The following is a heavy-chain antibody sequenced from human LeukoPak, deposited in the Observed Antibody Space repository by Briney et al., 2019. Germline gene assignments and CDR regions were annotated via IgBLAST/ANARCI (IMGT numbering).Heavy chain of an antibody. Sequence: SETLSLTCTVSGDSIFSTTYYWGWIRQPPGKGLEWIGSIFHSGSTYYNPSLKSRVTISVDTSKNQLSLRLRSVTAADTAVYYCARGSSSWYVPEDYWGQGTLVTVSS. J-gene: IGHJ4*02. CDR3: ARGSSSWYVPEDY. CDR2: IFHSGST. V-gene: IGHV4-39*07. CDR1: GDSIFSTTYY. D-gene: IGHD6-13*01.